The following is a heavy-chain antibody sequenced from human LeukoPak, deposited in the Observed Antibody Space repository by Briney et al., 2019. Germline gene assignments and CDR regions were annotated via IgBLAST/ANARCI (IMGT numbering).Heavy chain of an antibody. CDR2: IIPILGIA. CDR3: ASTKEAAAADY. Sequence: SVKVSCKASGYTFTSYGISWVRQAPGQGLEWMGRIIPILGIANYAQKFQGRVTITADKSTSTAYMELSSLRSEDTAVYYCASTKEAAAADYWGQGTLVTVSS. V-gene: IGHV1-69*04. D-gene: IGHD6-13*01. J-gene: IGHJ4*02. CDR1: GYTFTSYG.